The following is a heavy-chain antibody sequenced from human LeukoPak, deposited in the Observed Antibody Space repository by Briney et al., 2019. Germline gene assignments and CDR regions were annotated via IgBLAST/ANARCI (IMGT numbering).Heavy chain of an antibody. J-gene: IGHJ4*02. CDR3: ARLRSSSSSYYFDY. Sequence: KPSETLSLTCTVSGGSISSSSYYWGWIRQPPGKGLEWIGSIYYSGSTYYNPSLKSRVTISVDTSKNQFSLKLSSVTAADTAVYYCARLRSSSSSYYFDYWGQGTLVTVSS. CDR1: GGSISSSSYY. D-gene: IGHD6-6*01. CDR2: IYYSGST. V-gene: IGHV4-39*01.